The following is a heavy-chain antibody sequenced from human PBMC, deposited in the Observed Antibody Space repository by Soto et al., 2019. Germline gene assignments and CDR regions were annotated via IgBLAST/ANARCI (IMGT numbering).Heavy chain of an antibody. CDR2: INYSGTT. Sequence: SETLSLTCAVSGVSISSGNYYWSWIRQHPVKVLEWIGYINYSGTTFYNPSLKSRFTISVDTFKNQFSLNLSSVTAADPAVYYCARVLGDYEEGQFDYWGQGTLVTVSS. CDR1: GVSISSGNYY. CDR3: ARVLGDYEEGQFDY. J-gene: IGHJ4*02. V-gene: IGHV4-31*11. D-gene: IGHD4-17*01.